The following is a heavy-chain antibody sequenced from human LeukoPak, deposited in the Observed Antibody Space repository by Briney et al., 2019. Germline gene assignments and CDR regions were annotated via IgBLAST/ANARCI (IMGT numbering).Heavy chain of an antibody. Sequence: KSSETLSLTCTVSGGSIRSGAYYWSWIRQHPGKGLEWIGYIFYSGSTHYNPSLKSRVTISVDTSKNQFSLKLSSVTAADTAVYYCARDVSAGYFDYWGQGTLVTVSS. V-gene: IGHV4-31*02. D-gene: IGHD3-16*01. CDR1: GGSIRSGAYY. J-gene: IGHJ4*02. CDR3: ARDVSAGYFDY. CDR2: IFYSGST.